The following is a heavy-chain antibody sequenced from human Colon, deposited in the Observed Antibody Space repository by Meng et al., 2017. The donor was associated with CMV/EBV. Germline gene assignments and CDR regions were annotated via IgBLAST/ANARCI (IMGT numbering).Heavy chain of an antibody. V-gene: IGHV3-21*06. CDR3: ARLRNNPEFDL. J-gene: IGHJ4*02. Sequence: GESLKISCVASGFTLDTHMMTWVRQVPGKGLEWVASISSSSKYIHYAASMTGRFTISRDNAKNSFFLQMNSLTTEDTAIYFCARLRNNPEFDLWGQGTLVTVSS. CDR2: ISSSSKYI. CDR1: GFTLDTHM.